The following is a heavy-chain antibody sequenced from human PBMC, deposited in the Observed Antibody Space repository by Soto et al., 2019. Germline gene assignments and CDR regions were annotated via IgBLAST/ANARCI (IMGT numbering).Heavy chain of an antibody. J-gene: IGHJ4*02. V-gene: IGHV3-30-3*01. Sequence: LRLSCAASGFTFSSYAMHWVRQAPGKGLEWVAVISYDGSNKYYADSVKGRFTISRDNSKNTLYLQMNSLRAEDTAVYYCARLTTVTSLDYWGQGTLVTVSS. CDR2: ISYDGSNK. CDR1: GFTFSSYA. CDR3: ARLTTVTSLDY. D-gene: IGHD4-17*01.